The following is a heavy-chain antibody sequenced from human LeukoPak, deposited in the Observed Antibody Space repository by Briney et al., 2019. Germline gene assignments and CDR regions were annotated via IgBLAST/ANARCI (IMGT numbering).Heavy chain of an antibody. Sequence: SETLSLTCTVPGGSISGYYWSWIRQPPGKGLEWIGYISHSGITNFNPSLKSRVSMSVDTSMNQFSLNLLSVTAADTAIYFCARDAGYNGFGFFDYWGQGSLVTVSS. CDR2: ISHSGIT. V-gene: IGHV4-59*01. J-gene: IGHJ4*02. CDR1: GGSISGYY. D-gene: IGHD5-24*01. CDR3: ARDAGYNGFGFFDY.